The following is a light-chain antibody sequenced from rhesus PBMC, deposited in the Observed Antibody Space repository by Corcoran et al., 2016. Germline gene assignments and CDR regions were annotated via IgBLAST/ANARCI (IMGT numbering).Light chain of an antibody. J-gene: IGKJ3*01. Sequence: QVILTQSPATLSLSPGERATLSCRASQSVSSYLPWSQQKPGQAPRLLLYGASSRAPGIPDRFSGRGSGTECTLTISSLEPEDFAMYYCQKYSSSPFTFGPGTKLDI. CDR2: GAS. CDR1: QSVSSY. V-gene: IGKV3-53*01. CDR3: QKYSSSPFT.